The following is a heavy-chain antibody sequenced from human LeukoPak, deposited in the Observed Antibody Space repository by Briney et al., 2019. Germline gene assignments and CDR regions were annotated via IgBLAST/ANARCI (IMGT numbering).Heavy chain of an antibody. CDR3: AKDSGTIALREIFDY. CDR2: IYYSGST. V-gene: IGHV4-61*01. D-gene: IGHD1-14*01. CDR1: GGSVSSGSYY. J-gene: IGHJ4*02. Sequence: SETLSLTCTVSGGSVSSGSYYWSWIRQPPGKGLEWIGYIYYSGSTNYNPSLKSRVTISVDTSKNQFSLKLSSVTAADTAVYYCAKDSGTIALREIFDYWGRGTLVTVSS.